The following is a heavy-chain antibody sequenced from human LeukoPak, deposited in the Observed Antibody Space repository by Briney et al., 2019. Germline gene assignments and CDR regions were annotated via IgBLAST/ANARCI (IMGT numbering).Heavy chain of an antibody. CDR1: GGTFSSYP. V-gene: IGHV1-69*05. Sequence: SVKVSCKASGGTFSSYPISWVRQAPGQGLEWMGRIIPIFGTANYAQKFQGRVTITTDESTSTAYMELSSLRSEDTAVYYCARNTDYGDYVYPDYWGQGTLVTVSS. CDR2: IIPIFGTA. D-gene: IGHD4-17*01. J-gene: IGHJ4*02. CDR3: ARNTDYGDYVYPDY.